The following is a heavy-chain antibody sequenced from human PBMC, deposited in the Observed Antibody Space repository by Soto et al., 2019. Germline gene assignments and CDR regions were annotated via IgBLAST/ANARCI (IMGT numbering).Heavy chain of an antibody. CDR3: TRGDY. J-gene: IGHJ4*02. V-gene: IGHV4-31*02. Sequence: WIWLRQHPGQGLEWIGFISYSGSTYYSSSLKGRVVISADTSKNQFSLKLNSVTAADTAVYYCTRGDYWGQGTLVTVSS. CDR2: ISYSGST.